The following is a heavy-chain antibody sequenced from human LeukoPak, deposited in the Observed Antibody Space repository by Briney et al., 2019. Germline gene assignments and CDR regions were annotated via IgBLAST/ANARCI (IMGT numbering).Heavy chain of an antibody. J-gene: IGHJ4*02. D-gene: IGHD3-22*01. Sequence: GGSLRLSCAPSGFTFNNYGMHWVRQAPGKGLEWVAFIRDDGSIKYYADSVKGRFTISRDNAKNSLYLQMNSLRAEDTAVYYCARDLRSSGYYAFDYWGQGTLVTVSS. CDR1: GFTFNNYG. V-gene: IGHV3-30*02. CDR2: IRDDGSIK. CDR3: ARDLRSSGYYAFDY.